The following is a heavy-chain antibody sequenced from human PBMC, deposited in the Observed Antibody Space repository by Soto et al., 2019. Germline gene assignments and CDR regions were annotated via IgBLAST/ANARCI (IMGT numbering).Heavy chain of an antibody. J-gene: IGHJ4*02. Sequence: QVQLVESGGGVVQPGRSLRLSCAASGFTFSHYAMHWVRQAPGKGLEWVAVISYDGSNNHYADSVKGRFTISRDNSKYQLFLQKKSLRVEDAAVYFCLRDRCQKIGYSGVVDDWGQGSLVAVS. D-gene: IGHD7-27*01. V-gene: IGHV3-30-3*01. CDR1: GFTFSHYA. CDR3: LRDRCQKIGYSGVVDD. CDR2: ISYDGSNN.